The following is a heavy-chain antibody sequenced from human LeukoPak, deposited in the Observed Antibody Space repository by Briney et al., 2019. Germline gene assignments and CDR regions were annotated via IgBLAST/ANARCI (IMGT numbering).Heavy chain of an antibody. Sequence: SETLSLTCVVSGYSVSSNSYWAWIRQSPGKGLKWIGSIHHGGTTYYSPSLMSRVSMSIDISKNQCSLNLNSVTAADTAVFYCARWLGNGFDMWGQGTMVTVSS. CDR2: IHHGGTT. CDR3: ARWLGNGFDM. CDR1: GYSVSSNSY. J-gene: IGHJ3*02. V-gene: IGHV4-38-2*01. D-gene: IGHD6-19*01.